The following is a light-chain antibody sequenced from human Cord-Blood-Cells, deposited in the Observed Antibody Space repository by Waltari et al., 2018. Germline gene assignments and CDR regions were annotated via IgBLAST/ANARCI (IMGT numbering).Light chain of an antibody. Sequence: SYVLTQPPSVSVAPGKTARITCGGNNIGSKSVHWYQQKPGQAPVLVIYYDSDRPSGIPERFSGSNSGNTATLTISRVEAGDEAYYYCQVWDSSSDQVFGGGTKLTVL. V-gene: IGLV3-21*04. CDR2: YDS. CDR1: NIGSKS. J-gene: IGLJ3*02. CDR3: QVWDSSSDQV.